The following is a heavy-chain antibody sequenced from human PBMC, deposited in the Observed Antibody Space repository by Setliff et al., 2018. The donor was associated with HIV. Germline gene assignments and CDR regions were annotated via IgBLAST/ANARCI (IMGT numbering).Heavy chain of an antibody. D-gene: IGHD6-19*01. CDR2: FHYSGST. CDR1: GGSISRNYY. J-gene: IGHJ4*02. Sequence: SETLSLTCNVSGGSISRNYYWGWIRQPPDKGLEWIGSFHYSGSTSYNPSLRSRVTISVDTSKNQLSLKLSSVTAADTAVYYCARGKGSGWYLRFDYWGQGTLVTVSS. V-gene: IGHV4-39*01. CDR3: ARGKGSGWYLRFDY.